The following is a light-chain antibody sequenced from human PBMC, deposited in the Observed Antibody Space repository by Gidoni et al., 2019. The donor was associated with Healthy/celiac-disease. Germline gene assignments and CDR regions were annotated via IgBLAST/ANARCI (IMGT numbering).Light chain of an antibody. Sequence: EIVMTPSPATLSVSPGERATLSCRASQSVSSNLAWYQQKPGQAPRLLIYGASPRATRPPATFSGSGSGTEFTLTISSLQSEDFAVYYCQQYNNWPPPITFGQGTRLEIK. CDR1: QSVSSN. V-gene: IGKV3-15*01. J-gene: IGKJ5*01. CDR3: QQYNNWPPPIT. CDR2: GAS.